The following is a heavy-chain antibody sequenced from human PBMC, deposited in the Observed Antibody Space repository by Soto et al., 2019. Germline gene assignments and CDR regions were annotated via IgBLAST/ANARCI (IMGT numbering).Heavy chain of an antibody. Sequence: ASVKVSCKASGYTFTGYYMHWVRQAPGQGLEWMGWINPNSGGTNYAQKFQGRVTMTRDTSISTAYMELSRLRSDDTAVYYCARERDYSSRLSGMDXWGQVTTVTVS. D-gene: IGHD6-13*01. CDR3: ARERDYSSRLSGMDX. CDR2: INPNSGGT. V-gene: IGHV1-2*02. J-gene: IGHJ6*02. CDR1: GYTFTGYY.